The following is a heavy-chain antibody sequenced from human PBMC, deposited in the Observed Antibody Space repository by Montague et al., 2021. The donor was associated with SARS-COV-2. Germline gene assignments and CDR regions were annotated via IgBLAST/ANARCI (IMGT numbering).Heavy chain of an antibody. V-gene: IGHV2-5*02. CDR2: IYWDDDG. D-gene: IGHD3-10*01. J-gene: IGHJ5*02. CDR3: ARTWAYGSGSYGVDP. CDR1: GFSLCTDGMG. Sequence: PALVKPTQTLTLTCIFSGFSLCTDGMGVGWIRQPPGRALEWLALIYWDDDGRYSPSLRSRLTITKDTSKNQVVLTMTNMDPVDTATYYCARTWAYGSGSYGVDPWGQGTLVTVSS.